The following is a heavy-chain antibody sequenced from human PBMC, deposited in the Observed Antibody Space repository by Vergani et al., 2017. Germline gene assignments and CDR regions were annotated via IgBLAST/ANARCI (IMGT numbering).Heavy chain of an antibody. CDR2: IIPIFGTA. CDR1: GGTFSSYA. J-gene: IGHJ4*02. Sequence: QVQLVQSGAEVKKPGASVKVSCKASGGTFSSYAISWVRQAPGQGLEWMGGIIPIFGTANYAQKFQGRVTITADESTSTAYMELSSLRSEDTAVYYWAGDTGGVAAADSPSFDYWGQGTLVTVSS. V-gene: IGHV1-69*01. CDR3: AGDTGGVAAADSPSFDY. D-gene: IGHD6-13*01.